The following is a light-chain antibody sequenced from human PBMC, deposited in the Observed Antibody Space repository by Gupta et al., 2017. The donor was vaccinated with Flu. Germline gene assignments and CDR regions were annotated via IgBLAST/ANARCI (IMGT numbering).Light chain of an antibody. CDR1: SSDVGGYNY. CDR2: EVS. CDR3: SSYTSGSTPVI. Sequence: QSALTQPASVSGSPGQSITISCTGTSSDVGGYNYVSWYQHHPGKAPKLMIYEVSNRPSGVSNRFSGSKSGNTASLTISGLQAEDESDYYCSSYTSGSTPVIFGGGTKLTVL. V-gene: IGLV2-14*01. J-gene: IGLJ2*01.